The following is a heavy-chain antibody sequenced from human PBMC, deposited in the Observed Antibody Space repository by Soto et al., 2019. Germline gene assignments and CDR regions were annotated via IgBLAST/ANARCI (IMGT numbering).Heavy chain of an antibody. J-gene: IGHJ4*02. CDR3: TRGGPEGQQLVLVY. D-gene: IGHD6-13*01. Sequence: PGGSLRLSCTASGFTFGDYAMSWFRQAPGKGLEWVGFIRSKAYGGTTEYAASVKGRFTISRDDSKSIAYLQMNSLKTEDTAVYYCTRGGPEGQQLVLVYWGQGTLVTVSS. V-gene: IGHV3-49*03. CDR2: IRSKAYGGTT. CDR1: GFTFGDYA.